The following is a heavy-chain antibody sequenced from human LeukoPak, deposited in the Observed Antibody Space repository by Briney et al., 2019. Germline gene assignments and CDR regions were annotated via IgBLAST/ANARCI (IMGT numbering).Heavy chain of an antibody. Sequence: GGSLRLSCAASGFTFSSYWMSWVRQAPGKGLEWVANIKQDGSEKYYVDSVKGRFTISRDNAKNSLYLQMNSLRAEDTAVYYCARDSITMVRGIAKEYFQHWGQGTLVTVSS. J-gene: IGHJ1*01. CDR2: IKQDGSEK. V-gene: IGHV3-7*01. CDR3: ARDSITMVRGIAKEYFQH. D-gene: IGHD3-10*01. CDR1: GFTFSSYW.